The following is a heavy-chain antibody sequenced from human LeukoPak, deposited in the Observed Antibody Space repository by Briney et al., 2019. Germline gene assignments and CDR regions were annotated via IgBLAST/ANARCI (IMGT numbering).Heavy chain of an antibody. CDR2: IYYSGST. J-gene: IGHJ6*02. CDR1: GGSISSYY. CDR3: ARGLSSGYYYYYYGMDV. V-gene: IGHV4-59*01. Sequence: SETLSLTCTVSGGSISSYYWRWIRQPPGKGLEWIGYIYYSGSTNYNPSLKSRVTISVDTSKNQFSLKLSSVTAADTAVYYCARGLSSGYYYYYYGMDVWGQGTTVTVSS. D-gene: IGHD3-22*01.